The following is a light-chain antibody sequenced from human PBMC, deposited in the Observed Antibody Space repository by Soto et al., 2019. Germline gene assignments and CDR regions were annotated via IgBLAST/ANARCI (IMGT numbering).Light chain of an antibody. CDR3: HHHGTAPLT. Sequence: CRASQSVFNNHIGWYQQKPGQAPRRLIFGASFRATGIPDRFSGSGSGTDFTVTISRLEPEDFAVYSSHHHGTAPLTFGPGTKVDIK. CDR1: QSVFNNH. V-gene: IGKV3-20*01. CDR2: GAS. J-gene: IGKJ3*01.